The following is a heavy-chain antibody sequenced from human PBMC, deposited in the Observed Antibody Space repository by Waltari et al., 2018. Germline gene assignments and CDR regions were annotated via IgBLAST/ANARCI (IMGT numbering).Heavy chain of an antibody. Sequence: EVHLVESGGALVQPGGSLRLSCAASGFIFSKYSMNWVRQAPGKGPEWVSYISSRGTTISYADSVNGRFTISRDNAKNSLYLEMTSLRAEDTAVYYCARERHDYGDFGAYWGQGTLVKVSS. CDR1: GFIFSKYS. V-gene: IGHV3-48*01. CDR3: ARERHDYGDFGAY. D-gene: IGHD4-17*01. CDR2: ISSRGTTI. J-gene: IGHJ4*01.